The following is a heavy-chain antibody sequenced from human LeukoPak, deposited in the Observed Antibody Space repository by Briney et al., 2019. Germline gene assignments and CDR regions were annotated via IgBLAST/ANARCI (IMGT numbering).Heavy chain of an antibody. CDR3: AKDIWGYDYGNFDY. D-gene: IGHD5-18*01. CDR1: GFNFGSYS. J-gene: IGHJ4*02. V-gene: IGHV3-43*02. CDR2: MSADSATT. Sequence: GGSLRLSCAASGFNFGSYSMTWVRQAPGKGLEWVSVMSADSATTFYADSVKGRFTISRDNSKNSLYLQMNSLRTEDTALYYCAKDIWGYDYGNFDYWGQGTLVTVSS.